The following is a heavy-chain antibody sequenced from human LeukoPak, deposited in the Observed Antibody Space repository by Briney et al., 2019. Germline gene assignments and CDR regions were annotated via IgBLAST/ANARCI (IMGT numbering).Heavy chain of an antibody. Sequence: GGSLKLSCAASVFNFSSYCMIWVRHAPWKGREWVANMKQDGSEKYYVDSVKGRFTISRDNAKNSLYLQMNSLRAEDTAVYYCARDIVVVPAAIHYYYGMDVWGQGTTVTVSS. CDR1: VFNFSSYC. V-gene: IGHV3-7*03. J-gene: IGHJ6*02. D-gene: IGHD2-2*02. CDR2: MKQDGSEK. CDR3: ARDIVVVPAAIHYYYGMDV.